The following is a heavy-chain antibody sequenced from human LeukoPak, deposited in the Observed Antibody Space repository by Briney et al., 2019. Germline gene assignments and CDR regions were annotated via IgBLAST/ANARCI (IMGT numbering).Heavy chain of an antibody. CDR3: TRDTLGGSYRTLDY. CDR2: INSNSDYI. V-gene: IGHV3-21*01. CDR1: GFAFSTLT. D-gene: IGHD1-26*01. J-gene: IGHJ4*02. Sequence: GGSLRLSCAASGFAFSTLTMNWVRQAPGKGLEWVSSINSNSDYIYYADSVKGRFIISRDNAKNSLYLQMNSLRAEDTAVYYCTRDTLGGSYRTLDYWGQGTLVTVSS.